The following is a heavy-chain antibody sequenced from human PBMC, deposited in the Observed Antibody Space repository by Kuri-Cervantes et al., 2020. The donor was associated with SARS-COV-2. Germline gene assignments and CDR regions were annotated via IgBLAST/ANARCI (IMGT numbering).Heavy chain of an antibody. CDR1: GFTFEDYA. V-gene: IGHV3-9*01. CDR2: FSRNSGRI. J-gene: IGHJ6*02. CDR3: ARESSGGSGSFYYYGMDV. D-gene: IGHD3-10*01. Sequence: SLKISCAASGFTFEDYAIHWVRQAPGKGLEWVSGFSRNSGRIGYADFVKGRFTISRDNSKNTLYLQMNSLRAEDTAVYYCARESSGGSGSFYYYGMDVWGQGTTVTVSS.